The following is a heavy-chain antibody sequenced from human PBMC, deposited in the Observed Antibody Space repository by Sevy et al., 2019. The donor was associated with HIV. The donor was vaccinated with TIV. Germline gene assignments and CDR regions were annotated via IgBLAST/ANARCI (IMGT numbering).Heavy chain of an antibody. CDR3: ARVGTYYYGSGSYYREN. J-gene: IGHJ4*02. V-gene: IGHV4-31*03. Sequence: SETLSLTCTVSGGSISSGGYYWSWICQHPGKGLEWIGYIYYSGSTYYNPSLKSRVTISVDTSKNQFSLKLSSVTAADTAVYYCARVGTYYYGSGSYYRENWGQGTLVTVSS. D-gene: IGHD3-10*01. CDR2: IYYSGST. CDR1: GGSISSGGYY.